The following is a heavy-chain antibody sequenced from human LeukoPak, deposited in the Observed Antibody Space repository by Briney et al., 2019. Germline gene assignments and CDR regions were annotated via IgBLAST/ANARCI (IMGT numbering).Heavy chain of an antibody. V-gene: IGHV3-74*01. CDR1: GFTFSSYW. CDR2: INSDGSST. Sequence: GGSLRLSCAASGFTFSSYWMHWVRQAPGRGLVWVSRINSDGSSTSYADSVKGRFTISRDNAKNSLYLQMNSLRAEDTAVYYCASAAGGSNEDYWGQGTLVTVSS. CDR3: ASAAGGSNEDY. J-gene: IGHJ4*02. D-gene: IGHD1-26*01.